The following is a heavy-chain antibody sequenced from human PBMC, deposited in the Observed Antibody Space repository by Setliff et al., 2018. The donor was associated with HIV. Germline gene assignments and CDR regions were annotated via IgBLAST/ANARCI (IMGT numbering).Heavy chain of an antibody. D-gene: IGHD6-19*01. V-gene: IGHV4-59*08. Sequence: SETLSLTCTVSGVSISAYYWNWIRQSPGKGLGWIGFGYYSGTTYYNPSLKSRVTISVDTSKNQCSLRLSSVTAADTAVYYCARKGGWYEFDYWGQGTLVTVSS. J-gene: IGHJ4*02. CDR2: GYYSGTT. CDR3: ARKGGWYEFDY. CDR1: GVSISAYY.